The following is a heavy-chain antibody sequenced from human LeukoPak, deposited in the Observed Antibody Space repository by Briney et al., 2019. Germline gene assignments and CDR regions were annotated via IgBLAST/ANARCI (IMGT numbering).Heavy chain of an antibody. V-gene: IGHV1-18*01. J-gene: IGHJ5*02. Sequence: ASVKVSCKASGYTFTTYGISWVRQAPGQGLEWMRWISAYNGNTNYAQKFQGRVTMTTDTSTSTAYMELRSLRSDDTAVYYCAREGKVGATNPWFDPWGQGTLVTVSS. CDR2: ISAYNGNT. CDR3: AREGKVGATNPWFDP. CDR1: GYTFTTYG. D-gene: IGHD1-26*01.